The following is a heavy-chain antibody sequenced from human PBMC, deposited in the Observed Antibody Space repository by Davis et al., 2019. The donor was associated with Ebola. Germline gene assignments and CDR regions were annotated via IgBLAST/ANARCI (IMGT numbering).Heavy chain of an antibody. J-gene: IGHJ4*02. Sequence: ASVQVSCMASGYTFTSYDLSWVRQATGQGLEWMGWITPNSGYTGSAQKFQGRATMTRNTSINTAYMELSGLTSEDTALYFCARGQIGYSGRFRFDSWGQGTLVTVSS. CDR1: GYTFTSYD. CDR3: ARGQIGYSGRFRFDS. V-gene: IGHV1-8*01. D-gene: IGHD5-12*01. CDR2: ITPNSGYT.